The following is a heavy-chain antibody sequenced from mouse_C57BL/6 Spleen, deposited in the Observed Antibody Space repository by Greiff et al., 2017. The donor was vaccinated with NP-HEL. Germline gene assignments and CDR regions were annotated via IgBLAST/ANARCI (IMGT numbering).Heavy chain of an antibody. CDR3: ARDYGSSPYAMDY. Sequence: QVQLQQSGPELVKPGASVKISCKASGYAFSSSWMNWVKQRPGKGLEWIGRIYPGDGDTNYNGKFKGKATLTADKSSSTAYMQLSSLTSEDSAVYFSARDYGSSPYAMDYWGQGTSVTVSS. J-gene: IGHJ4*01. CDR2: IYPGDGDT. CDR1: GYAFSSSW. V-gene: IGHV1-82*01. D-gene: IGHD1-1*01.